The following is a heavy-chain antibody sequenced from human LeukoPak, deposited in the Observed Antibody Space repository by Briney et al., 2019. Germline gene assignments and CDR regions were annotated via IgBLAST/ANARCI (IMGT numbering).Heavy chain of an antibody. Sequence: PGGSLRLSCAASGFTFSSYAMHWVRQAPGKGLEWVAVISYDGSNKYYADSVKGRFTISRDNSKNSLYLQMNSLRAEDTAVYYCAREALLLLPYYYYGMDVWGQGTTVTVSS. CDR3: AREALLLLPYYYYGMDV. V-gene: IGHV3-30-3*01. CDR2: ISYDGSNK. J-gene: IGHJ6*02. D-gene: IGHD3-10*01. CDR1: GFTFSSYA.